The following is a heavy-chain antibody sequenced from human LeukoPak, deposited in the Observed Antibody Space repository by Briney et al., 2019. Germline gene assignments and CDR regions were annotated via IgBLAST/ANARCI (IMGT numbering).Heavy chain of an antibody. CDR2: ITSSGAYI. J-gene: IGHJ4*02. V-gene: IGHV3-21*01. CDR1: GFTFNNYN. CDR3: AYYHVNEEPPTF. Sequence: GGSLRLSCAASGFTFNNYNMNWVRQAPGKALEWVSSITSSGAYIFYADSVKGRFTISRDNAKDSLYLQMNSLGPEDTAVYYCAYYHVNEEPPTFWGQETLVTVSS. D-gene: IGHD1-1*01.